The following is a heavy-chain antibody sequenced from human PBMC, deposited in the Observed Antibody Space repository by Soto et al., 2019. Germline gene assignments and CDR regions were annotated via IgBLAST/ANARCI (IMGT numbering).Heavy chain of an antibody. CDR1: GFTFSSYA. J-gene: IGHJ4*02. Sequence: EVQLLESGGGLVRPGGSLRLSCAASGFTFSSYAMRWVRQAPVKGLEWVSAISGSGGSTYYADSVKGRFTISRDNSKTTLYLQMNSLRAEDTAVYYCARRGSGSYYDYWGQGTLVTVSS. CDR2: ISGSGGST. V-gene: IGHV3-23*01. D-gene: IGHD1-26*01. CDR3: ARRGSGSYYDY.